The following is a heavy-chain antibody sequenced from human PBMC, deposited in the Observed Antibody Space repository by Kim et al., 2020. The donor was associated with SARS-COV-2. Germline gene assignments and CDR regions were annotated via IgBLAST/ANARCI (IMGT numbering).Heavy chain of an antibody. J-gene: IGHJ5*02. CDR2: ISSNGGST. CDR3: VKGPSRNPYYYDSSGYPHLVGPYFDP. CDR1: GFTFSSYA. V-gene: IGHV3-64D*06. Sequence: GGSLRLSCSASGFTFSSYAMHWVRQAPGKGLEYVSAISSNGGSTYYADSVKGRFTISRDNSKNTLYLQMSSLRAEDTAVYYCVKGPSRNPYYYDSSGYPHLVGPYFDPWGQGTLVTVSS. D-gene: IGHD3-22*01.